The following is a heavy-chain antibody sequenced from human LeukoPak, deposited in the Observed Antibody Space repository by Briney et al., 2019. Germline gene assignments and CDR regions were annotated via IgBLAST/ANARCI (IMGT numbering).Heavy chain of an antibody. V-gene: IGHV3-48*01. Sequence: GGSLRLSCAASGFTFSSYSMNWVRQAPGKGLEWISYISSSSNKDYADSVKGRFTISRDNAENSLSLQMNSLRGEDTAVYYCARGESASAWLIEYWGQGTLVTVSS. J-gene: IGHJ4*02. CDR1: GFTFSSYS. D-gene: IGHD6-19*01. CDR3: ARGESASAWLIEY. CDR2: ISSSSNK.